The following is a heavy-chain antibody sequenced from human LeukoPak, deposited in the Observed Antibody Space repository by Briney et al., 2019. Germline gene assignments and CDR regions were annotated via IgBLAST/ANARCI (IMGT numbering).Heavy chain of an antibody. CDR1: GGSISSTTYY. D-gene: IGHD3-10*01. Sequence: SVTLSLTCTVSGGSISSTTYYWRWIRQPPGKGLEWIGSIYYSGSTYYNPSLKSRVTISVDTSKNQFSLKLSSVTAADTAVYYCARVGPVRGVSWFDPWGQGTLVTVSS. CDR2: IYYSGST. CDR3: ARVGPVRGVSWFDP. J-gene: IGHJ5*02. V-gene: IGHV4-39*01.